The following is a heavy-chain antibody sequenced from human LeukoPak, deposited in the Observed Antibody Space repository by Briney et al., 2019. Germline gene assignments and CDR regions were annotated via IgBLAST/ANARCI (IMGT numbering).Heavy chain of an antibody. CDR1: GGSISSYY. CDR3: ARASYGGNSGVFDY. CDR2: IYYSGTT. Sequence: SETLSLTCTVSGGSISSYYWSWIRQPPGKGLEWIGYIYYSGTTNYNPSLKSRVTISVDTSKNQFSLKLTSMTAADTAVYYCARASYGGNSGVFDYWGQGTLVTVSS. J-gene: IGHJ4*02. D-gene: IGHD4-23*01. V-gene: IGHV4-59*01.